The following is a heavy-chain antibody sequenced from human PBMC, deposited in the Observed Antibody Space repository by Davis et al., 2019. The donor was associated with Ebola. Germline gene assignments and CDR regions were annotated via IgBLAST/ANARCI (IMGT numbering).Heavy chain of an antibody. J-gene: IGHJ5*02. Sequence: GESLKISCTASGFTFGDYAMSWVRQAPGKGLEWVGFIRSKAYGGTTEYAASVKGRFTISRDDSKSIAYLQMNSLKTEDTAVYYCTRDHDWNGWFDPWGQGTLVTVSS. D-gene: IGHD1-1*01. CDR1: GFTFGDYA. CDR3: TRDHDWNGWFDP. V-gene: IGHV3-49*04. CDR2: IRSKAYGGTT.